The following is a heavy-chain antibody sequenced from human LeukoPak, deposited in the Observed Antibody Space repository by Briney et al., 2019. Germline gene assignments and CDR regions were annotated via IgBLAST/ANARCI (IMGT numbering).Heavy chain of an antibody. CDR1: GYTFTSYG. CDR3: ARVPVGEWHYLTGYYAPYYYYYYYMDV. Sequence: GASVKVSCKASGYTFTSYGISWVRQAPGQGLEWMGWISAYNGNTNYAQKLQGRVTMTTDTSTSTAYMELRSLRSDDTAVYYCARVPVGEWHYLTGYYAPYYYYYYYMDVWGKGTTVTVSS. D-gene: IGHD3-9*01. J-gene: IGHJ6*03. CDR2: ISAYNGNT. V-gene: IGHV1-18*01.